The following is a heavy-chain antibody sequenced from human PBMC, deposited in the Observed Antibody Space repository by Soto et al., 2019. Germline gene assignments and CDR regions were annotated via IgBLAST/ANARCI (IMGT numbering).Heavy chain of an antibody. CDR3: AHRPRGYSYYFDY. CDR2: LYWDDDK. J-gene: IGHJ4*02. D-gene: IGHD5-18*01. Sequence: QITLKESGPTLVKPTQTLTLTCTFSGFSLSTRGVGVGWIRQPPGKALEWLALLYWDDDKGYSPSLKSRLTITKDTSKTQVVLTVTNMDPVDTATYYCAHRPRGYSYYFDYWGQGTLVNVSS. V-gene: IGHV2-5*02. CDR1: GFSLSTRGVG.